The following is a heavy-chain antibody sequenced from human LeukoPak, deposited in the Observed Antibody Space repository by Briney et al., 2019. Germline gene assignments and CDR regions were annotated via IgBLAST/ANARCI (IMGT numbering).Heavy chain of an antibody. CDR3: ARDTAMVNAHYFDY. J-gene: IGHJ4*02. Sequence: SPTLSLTCTVSGASISSGGYYWSWLRQHPWKGLEWIGYIYHSGSTYYNPSLKSRVTISVDTSKNQFSLKLSSVTAADTAVYYCARDTAMVNAHYFDYWGQGTLVTASS. D-gene: IGHD5-18*01. CDR1: GASISSGGYY. CDR2: IYHSGST. V-gene: IGHV4-31*02.